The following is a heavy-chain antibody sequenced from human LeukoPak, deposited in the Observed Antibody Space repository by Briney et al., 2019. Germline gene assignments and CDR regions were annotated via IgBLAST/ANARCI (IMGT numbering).Heavy chain of an antibody. CDR1: GFTFSSYW. V-gene: IGHV3-74*01. CDR2: INSDGSST. Sequence: PGGSLRLSCAAPGFTFSSYWMHSVPHAPGKGLVWVSRINSDGSSTSYADSVKGRFTISRDNAKNTLYLQMNSLRAEDTAVYYCARPARYCSSTSCYKYWGQGTLVTVSS. J-gene: IGHJ4*02. D-gene: IGHD2-2*02. CDR3: ARPARYCSSTSCYKY.